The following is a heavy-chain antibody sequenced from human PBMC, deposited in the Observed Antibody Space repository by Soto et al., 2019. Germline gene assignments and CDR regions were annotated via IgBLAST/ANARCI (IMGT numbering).Heavy chain of an antibody. CDR3: ARFYYDSSGYLPSPYYYYYGMDV. D-gene: IGHD3-22*01. Sequence: GGSLRLSCAASGFTFSSYWMSWVRQAPGKGLEWVANIKQDGSEKYYVDSVKGRFTISRDNAKQSLYLQMNSLRVEDTAVYYCARFYYDSSGYLPSPYYYYYGMDVWGQGTTVTVSS. CDR1: GFTFSSYW. V-gene: IGHV3-7*04. J-gene: IGHJ6*02. CDR2: IKQDGSEK.